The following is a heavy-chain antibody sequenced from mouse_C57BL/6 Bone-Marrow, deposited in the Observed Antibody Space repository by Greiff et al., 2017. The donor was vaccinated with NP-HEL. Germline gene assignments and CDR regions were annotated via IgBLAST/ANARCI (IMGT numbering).Heavy chain of an antibody. J-gene: IGHJ4*01. CDR3: TRPGYDYDGDAMDY. Sequence: QVQLQQSGAELVRPGASVTLSCKASGYTFTDYEMHWVKQTPVHGLEWIGAIDPETGGTAYNQKFKGKAILTADKSSSTAYMELRSLTSEDSAVYYCTRPGYDYDGDAMDYWGQGTSVTVSS. D-gene: IGHD2-4*01. CDR2: IDPETGGT. V-gene: IGHV1-15*01. CDR1: GYTFTDYE.